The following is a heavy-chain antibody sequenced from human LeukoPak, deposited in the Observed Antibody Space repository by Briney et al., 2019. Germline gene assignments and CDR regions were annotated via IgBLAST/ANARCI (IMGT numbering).Heavy chain of an antibody. D-gene: IGHD2-15*01. CDR1: GFSFSNYW. Sequence: GGSLRLSCAASGFSFSNYWMSWVRQAPGKGLEWVANVKQDGSETYFVDSVKGRFTISRDNAKNSLYLQMNSLRAEDTAVYYCAKLVVVVGMIDYFDYWGQGTLVTVSS. V-gene: IGHV3-7*01. CDR3: AKLVVVVGMIDYFDY. CDR2: VKQDGSET. J-gene: IGHJ4*02.